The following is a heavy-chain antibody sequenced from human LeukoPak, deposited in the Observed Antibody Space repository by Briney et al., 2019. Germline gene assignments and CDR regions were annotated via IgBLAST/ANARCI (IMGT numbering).Heavy chain of an antibody. J-gene: IGHJ6*02. CDR2: ISSSSSFI. D-gene: IGHD1-14*01. CDR3: AKDMRPAV. Sequence: GGSLRVSCAASGFTFSSYCMNWVRQVPGKGLEWVSSISSSSSFIYYADSVKGRFTISRDNAKNSLYLQMNSLRAEDTAVYYCAKDMRPAVWGQGTTVTVSS. V-gene: IGHV3-21*01. CDR1: GFTFSSYC.